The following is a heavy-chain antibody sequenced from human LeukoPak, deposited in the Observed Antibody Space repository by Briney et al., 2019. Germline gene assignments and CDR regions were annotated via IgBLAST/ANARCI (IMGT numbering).Heavy chain of an antibody. D-gene: IGHD5-18*01. CDR1: GGSISSYY. Sequence: SETLSLTCTVSGGSISSYYWSWIRQPPGKGLEWIGYIYYSGSTNYNPSLKSRVTISVDTSKNQFSLKLSSVTAADTAVYYCASSRGYSYGHSFDYWGQGTLVTVSS. J-gene: IGHJ4*02. CDR3: ASSRGYSYGHSFDY. CDR2: IYYSGST. V-gene: IGHV4-59*01.